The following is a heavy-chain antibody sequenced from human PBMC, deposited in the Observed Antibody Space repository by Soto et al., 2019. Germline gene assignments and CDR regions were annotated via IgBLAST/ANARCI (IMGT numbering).Heavy chain of an antibody. CDR3: AKNWTWGSLVY. CDR1: GVSISSYY. Sequence: SDTLSLTCTVSGVSISSYYWSWILQPPGKGLEWIGYIYYSGSTNYNPSLKSRVTISVDTSKNQFSLKLSSVTAADTAVYYCAKNWTWGSLVYSSQGTLDTVSS. V-gene: IGHV4-59*08. CDR2: IYYSGST. J-gene: IGHJ4*02. D-gene: IGHD7-27*01.